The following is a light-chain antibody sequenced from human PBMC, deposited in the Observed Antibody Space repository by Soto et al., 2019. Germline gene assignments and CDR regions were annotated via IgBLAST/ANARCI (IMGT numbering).Light chain of an antibody. Sequence: QCVLNQPPSASETAGQRVSISCSGSGSNIGSNTVHWYQQLPGTAPKPLMYNNNQRPSGVPDRFSGSKSGTSASLAISGLQSEDEADYYCAAWDDSLSGYVFGTGTKVTVL. J-gene: IGLJ1*01. CDR2: NNN. CDR3: AAWDDSLSGYV. CDR1: GSNIGSNT. V-gene: IGLV1-44*01.